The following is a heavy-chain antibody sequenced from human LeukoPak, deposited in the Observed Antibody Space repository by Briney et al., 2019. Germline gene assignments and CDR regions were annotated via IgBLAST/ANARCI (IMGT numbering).Heavy chain of an antibody. D-gene: IGHD4-17*01. Sequence: GGSLRLSYAASGFSFISYSMNWVRQAPGKGLEWVSSISSSSDYIYHADSVKGRFTISRDNPKKSLYLQMNSLRAEDTAVYYCARGATTTRFGRFDPWGQGTLVIVSS. J-gene: IGHJ5*02. CDR2: ISSSSDYI. CDR1: GFSFISYS. CDR3: ARGATTTRFGRFDP. V-gene: IGHV3-21*01.